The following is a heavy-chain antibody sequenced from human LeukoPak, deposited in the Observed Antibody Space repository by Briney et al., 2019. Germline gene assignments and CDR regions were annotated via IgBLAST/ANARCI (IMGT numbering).Heavy chain of an antibody. CDR3: ATYNWNYEADY. V-gene: IGHV3-66*01. CDR1: GFNVNSNY. CDR2: IFGGGGT. J-gene: IGHJ4*02. Sequence: GGSLRLSCTASGFNVNSNYMSWVRQVPGKGLEWVSVIFGGGGTYYADSVKGRFTISRDNSKNTLYLQMNSLRAEDTAVYYCATYNWNYEADYWGQGTLVTVSS. D-gene: IGHD1-7*01.